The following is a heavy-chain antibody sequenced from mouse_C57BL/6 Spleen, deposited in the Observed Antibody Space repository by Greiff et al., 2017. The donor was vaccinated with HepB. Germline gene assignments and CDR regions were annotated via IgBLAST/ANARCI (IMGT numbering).Heavy chain of an antibody. CDR1: GYSITSGYY. CDR2: ISYDGSN. CDR3: ANNWDDYAMDY. D-gene: IGHD4-1*01. V-gene: IGHV3-6*01. J-gene: IGHJ4*01. Sequence: EVKLQESGPGLVKPSQSLSLTCSVTGYSITSGYYWNWIRQFPGNKLEWMGYISYDGSNNYNPSLKNRISITRDTSKNQFFLKLNSVTTEDTATYYCANNWDDYAMDYWGQGTSVTVSS.